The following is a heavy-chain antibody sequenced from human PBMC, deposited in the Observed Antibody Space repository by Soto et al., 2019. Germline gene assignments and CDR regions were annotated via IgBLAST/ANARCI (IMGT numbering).Heavy chain of an antibody. CDR3: AYGIIAARPGGYNWFDA. CDR1: GYTFTSYD. D-gene: IGHD6-6*01. J-gene: IGHJ5*02. CDR2: RNPNSGNT. V-gene: IGHV1-8*01. Sequence: ASVKVSCKASGYTFTSYDINWVRQATGQGLEWMGWRNPNSGNTGYAQKFQGRVTMTRNTSLSTAYMELSSLRSEAAAVYDCAYGIIAARPGGYNWFDAWGQGTMVTVSS.